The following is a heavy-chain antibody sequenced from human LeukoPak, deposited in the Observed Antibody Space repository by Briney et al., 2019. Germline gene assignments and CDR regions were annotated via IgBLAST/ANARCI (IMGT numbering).Heavy chain of an antibody. CDR1: GSTFSSYA. CDR2: ISGSGGST. Sequence: GGSLRLSCAASGSTFSSYAMSWVRQAPGKGLEWVSAISGSGGSTYYADSVKGRFTISRDNSKNTLYLQMNTLRADDTAVYYCAKNHGSSDWYYFDYWGQGTLVTVSS. D-gene: IGHD6-13*01. J-gene: IGHJ4*02. V-gene: IGHV3-23*01. CDR3: AKNHGSSDWYYFDY.